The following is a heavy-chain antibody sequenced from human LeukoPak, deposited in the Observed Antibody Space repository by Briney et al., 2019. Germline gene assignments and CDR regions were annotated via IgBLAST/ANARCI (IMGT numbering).Heavy chain of an antibody. J-gene: IGHJ6*03. CDR3: ARAHYYYYMDV. Sequence: ASVKVSCKASGYTFTSYAMHWVRQAPGQRLEWMGWINPNSGGTNYAQKFQGRVTMTRDTSISTAYMELSRLRSDDTAVYYCARAHYYYYMDVWGKGTTVTVSS. CDR1: GYTFTSYA. V-gene: IGHV1-2*02. CDR2: INPNSGGT.